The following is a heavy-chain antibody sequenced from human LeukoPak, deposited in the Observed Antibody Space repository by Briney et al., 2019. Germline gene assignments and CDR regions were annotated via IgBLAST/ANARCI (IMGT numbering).Heavy chain of an antibody. CDR3: AKVTVVHSGWPTVDY. V-gene: IGHV3-23*01. CDR1: GFPFSSYA. J-gene: IGHJ4*02. D-gene: IGHD6-19*01. CDR2: ISGSGGST. Sequence: GGSLRLSCAGSGFPFSSYAMSWVRQAPGKGLEWVSGISGSGGSTYYADSVKGRFTISRDNSKNTLYVQMNSLRAEDTAVYYCAKVTVVHSGWPTVDYWGQGTLVTVSS.